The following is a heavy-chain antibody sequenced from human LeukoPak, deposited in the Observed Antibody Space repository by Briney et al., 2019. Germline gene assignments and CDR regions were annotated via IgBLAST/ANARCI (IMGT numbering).Heavy chain of an antibody. CDR1: GDSITSSSYN. D-gene: IGHD6-13*01. CDR2: IYYGSGST. CDR3: ATGHSSSWFYFDL. J-gene: IGHJ4*02. Sequence: SESLSLTCTVSGDSITSSSYNWGWIRQSPGKGLEWIGSIYYGSGSTYYNPSLKSRITISIDTSKNQFSLKLSSVTAADTAVYYCATGHSSSWFYFDLWGQGTLVTVSS. V-gene: IGHV4-39*01.